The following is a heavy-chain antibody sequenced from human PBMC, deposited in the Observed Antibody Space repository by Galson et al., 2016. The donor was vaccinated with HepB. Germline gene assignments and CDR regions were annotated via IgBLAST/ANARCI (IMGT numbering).Heavy chain of an antibody. Sequence: SLRLSCAASGFTVSSTYMTWVRQAPGKGLEWVSLISYGGTTYYAESVKGRFTISRDNSNNIPYLQMNSLRAEDTAVYYCARGSGYLIDYWGQGTLVTVSS. CDR2: ISYGGTT. CDR1: GFTVSSTY. D-gene: IGHD5-18*01. CDR3: ARGSGYLIDY. J-gene: IGHJ4*02. V-gene: IGHV3-53*01.